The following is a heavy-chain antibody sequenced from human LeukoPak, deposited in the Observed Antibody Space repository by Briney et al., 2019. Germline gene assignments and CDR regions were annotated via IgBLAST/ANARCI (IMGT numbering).Heavy chain of an antibody. CDR2: IYYTGST. J-gene: IGHJ4*02. Sequence: SETLSLTCTVSGGSISTYYWSWIRQPPGKGLEHIGYIYYTGSTNYSPSLKSRVTMSVDTSKNQFSLKLSSVTAADTAVYYCARRGYYDSSGHFDYWGKGTLVTVSS. D-gene: IGHD3-22*01. CDR1: GGSISTYY. CDR3: ARRGYYDSSGHFDY. V-gene: IGHV4-59*08.